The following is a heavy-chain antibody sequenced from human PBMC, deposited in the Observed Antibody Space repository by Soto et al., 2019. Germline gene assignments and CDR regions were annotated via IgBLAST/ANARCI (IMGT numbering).Heavy chain of an antibody. CDR3: ASMARGFYYYYYGMDV. D-gene: IGHD5-12*01. CDR1: GGSFSGYY. V-gene: IGHV4-34*01. J-gene: IGHJ6*02. CDR2: INHSGST. Sequence: PSETLSLTCAVYGGSFSGYYWSWIRQPPGKGLEWIGEINHSGSTNYNPSLKSRVTISVDTSKNQFSLKLSSVTAADTAVYYCASMARGFYYYYYGMDVWGQGTTVTVSS.